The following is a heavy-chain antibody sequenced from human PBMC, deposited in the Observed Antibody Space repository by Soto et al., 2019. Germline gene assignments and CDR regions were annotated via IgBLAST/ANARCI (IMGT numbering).Heavy chain of an antibody. CDR2: IYYSGSS. CDR1: GGSISGYY. Sequence: SETLSLTCTVSGGSISGYYWSWIRQPPGKGLEWIGYIYYSGSSNYSPSFKSRVTMSVDTSKNQFSLRLSSVTAADTAVYYCARQVRYGDYYFDHWGQGTPVTVSS. CDR3: ARQVRYGDYYFDH. D-gene: IGHD4-17*01. J-gene: IGHJ4*02. V-gene: IGHV4-59*08.